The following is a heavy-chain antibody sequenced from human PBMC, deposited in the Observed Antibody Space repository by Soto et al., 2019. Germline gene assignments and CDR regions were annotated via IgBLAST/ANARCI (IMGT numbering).Heavy chain of an antibody. CDR2: ITYGGSI. CDR3: AKMERTQLWLLVQN. V-gene: IGHV4-31*03. D-gene: IGHD5-18*01. CDR1: GASITNDAFF. J-gene: IGHJ4*02. Sequence: ASETLSLTCTVSGASITNDAFFWTWVRQHPEKGLEWLAYITYGGSIYYDPSLRGRLTVSIDKSKSQFSLHVRSVTAADTAVYYCAKMERTQLWLLVQNWGQGLLVAVSS.